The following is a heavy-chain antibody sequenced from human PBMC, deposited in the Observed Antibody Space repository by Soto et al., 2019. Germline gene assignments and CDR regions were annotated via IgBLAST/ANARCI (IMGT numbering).Heavy chain of an antibody. CDR3: ASDRDYYDSSGHYFGY. CDR1: GYTFSGYY. Sequence: ASVKVSCKAAGYTFSGYYIHWLRQAPGQGLEWMGWINPNSGGTNYAQKFQGRVTVTRDTPTSTAYMELSRLTSDDTAVYYCASDRDYYDSSGHYFGYWGQGTLVTVSP. J-gene: IGHJ4*02. D-gene: IGHD3-22*01. CDR2: INPNSGGT. V-gene: IGHV1-2*02.